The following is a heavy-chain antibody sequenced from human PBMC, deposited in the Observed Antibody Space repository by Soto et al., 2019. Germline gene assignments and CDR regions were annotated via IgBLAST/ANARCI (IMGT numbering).Heavy chain of an antibody. Sequence: EVQLLESGGGLVQPGGSLRLSCAASRFTFTSYGMSWVRQAPGKGLEWVSAISGSGGSTYYADSVKGRFTISRDNSKNTLYLQMNSLRAEDTAVYYCARVNGYSSGWFDYWGQGTLLTVSS. CDR3: ARVNGYSSGWFDY. V-gene: IGHV3-23*01. CDR2: ISGSGGST. CDR1: RFTFTSYG. D-gene: IGHD6-19*01. J-gene: IGHJ4*02.